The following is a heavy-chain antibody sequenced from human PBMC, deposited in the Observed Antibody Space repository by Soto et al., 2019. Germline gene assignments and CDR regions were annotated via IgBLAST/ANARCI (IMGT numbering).Heavy chain of an antibody. D-gene: IGHD3-22*01. V-gene: IGHV3-33*01. CDR2: IWYDGSNK. J-gene: IGHJ4*02. CDR1: GFTFNTYG. Sequence: QVQLVESGGGVVQPGRSLRLSCAASGFTFNTYGMHWVRQAPGKGLEWVAIIWYDGSNKYYADSVKGRFTISRDNSKNTLDLQMNSLRAEDTAVYYCARDYDSSGYPRYYFDYWGQGTLVTVSS. CDR3: ARDYDSSGYPRYYFDY.